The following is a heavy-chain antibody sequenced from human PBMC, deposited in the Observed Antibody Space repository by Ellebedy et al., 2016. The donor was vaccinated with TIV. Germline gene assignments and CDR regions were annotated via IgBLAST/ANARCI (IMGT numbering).Heavy chain of an antibody. CDR3: ARASKGIVVVPAAPDYYYYGMDV. CDR2: INPNSGGT. D-gene: IGHD2-2*01. CDR1: GYTFTGYY. Sequence: AASVKVSCKASGYTFTGYYMHWVRQAPGQGLEWMGWINPNSGGTNYAQKFQGWVTMTRDTSISTAYMELSRLRSDDTAVYYCARASKGIVVVPAAPDYYYYGMDVWGQGTTVTVSS. J-gene: IGHJ6*02. V-gene: IGHV1-2*04.